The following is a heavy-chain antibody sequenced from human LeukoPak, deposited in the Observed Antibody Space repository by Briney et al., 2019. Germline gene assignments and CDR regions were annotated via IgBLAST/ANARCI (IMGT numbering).Heavy chain of an antibody. CDR1: GYTLTELS. CDR3: ARAPQGKPVDY. Sequence: ASVKVSCKVTGYTLTELSMHWVRQAPGQGLEWMGMINPSGGSTSYAQKFQGRVTMTRDTSTSTVYMELSSLRSEDTAVYYCARAPQGKPVDYWGQGTLVTVSS. V-gene: IGHV1-46*01. J-gene: IGHJ4*02. CDR2: INPSGGST. D-gene: IGHD3-10*01.